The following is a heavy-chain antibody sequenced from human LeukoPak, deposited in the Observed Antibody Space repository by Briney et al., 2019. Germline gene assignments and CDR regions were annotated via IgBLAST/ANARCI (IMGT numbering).Heavy chain of an antibody. CDR2: ISYDGSNK. D-gene: IGHD6-6*01. CDR1: GFTFSSYA. CDR3: ARGGVYSSSLEDSDY. Sequence: GRSLRLSRAASGFTFSSYAMHWVRQAPGKGLEGVAVISYDGSNKYYADSVKGRFTISRDNSKNTLYLQMNSLRAEDTAVYYCARGGVYSSSLEDSDYWGQGTLVTVSS. J-gene: IGHJ4*02. V-gene: IGHV3-30-3*01.